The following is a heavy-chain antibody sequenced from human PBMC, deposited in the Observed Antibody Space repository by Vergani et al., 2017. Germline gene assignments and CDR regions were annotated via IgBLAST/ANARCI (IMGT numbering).Heavy chain of an antibody. CDR3: AKGIYSSSWQWLESAFDI. CDR1: GFTFDDYA. V-gene: IGHV3-9*01. CDR2: IRWNSGSR. D-gene: IGHD6-13*01. J-gene: IGHJ3*02. Sequence: EVQLVESGGGLVQPGRSLRLSCAASGFTFDDYAMHWVRQAPGKGLEWVSGIRWNSGSRGYADSVKGRFTISRDNAKKSLYLQMNSLRAEDTALYYCAKGIYSSSWQWLESAFDIWGQGTMVTVSS.